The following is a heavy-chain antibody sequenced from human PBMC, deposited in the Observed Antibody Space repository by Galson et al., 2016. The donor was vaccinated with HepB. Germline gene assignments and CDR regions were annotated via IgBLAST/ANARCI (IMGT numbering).Heavy chain of an antibody. CDR2: INPNSGGT. CDR1: GYPFTDSF. J-gene: IGHJ4*02. CDR3: ARTGDGYKNDY. Sequence: SCKASGYPFTDSFIRWVRQAPGQGLEWMGRINPNSGGTNYAQKFQGRVTMTRDTSISTAYMEVSRLRSDDTAVYYCARTGDGYKNDYWGQGTLVTVSS. D-gene: IGHD5-24*01. V-gene: IGHV1-2*06.